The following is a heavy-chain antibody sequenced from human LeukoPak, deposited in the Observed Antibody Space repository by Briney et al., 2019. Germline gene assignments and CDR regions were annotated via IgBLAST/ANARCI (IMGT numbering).Heavy chain of an antibody. CDR3: ARPDEIGYCSSTSCAQGAFDI. J-gene: IGHJ3*02. Sequence: NPSETLSLTCTVSGGSISSSSYYWGWIRQPPGKGLEWIGSIYYSGSTYYNPSLKSRVTISVDTSKNQFSLKLSSVTAADTAVYYCARPDEIGYCSSTSCAQGAFDIWGQGTMVTVSA. D-gene: IGHD2-2*01. CDR2: IYYSGST. CDR1: GGSISSSSYY. V-gene: IGHV4-39*01.